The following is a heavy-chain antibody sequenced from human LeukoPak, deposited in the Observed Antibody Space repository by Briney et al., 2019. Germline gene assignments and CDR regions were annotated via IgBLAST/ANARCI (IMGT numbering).Heavy chain of an antibody. V-gene: IGHV3-30*03. Sequence: GGSLRLSCAASGFTFSSYGMHWVRQAPGKGLEWVAVISYDGSNKYYADSVKGRFTISRDNSKNTLYLQMNSLRAEDTAVYYCARPWLRLSGQAFDIWGRGTMVTVSS. CDR2: ISYDGSNK. D-gene: IGHD5-12*01. CDR3: ARPWLRLSGQAFDI. J-gene: IGHJ3*02. CDR1: GFTFSSYG.